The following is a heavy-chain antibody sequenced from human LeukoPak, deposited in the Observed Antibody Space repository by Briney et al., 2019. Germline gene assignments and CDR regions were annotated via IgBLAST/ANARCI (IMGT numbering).Heavy chain of an antibody. CDR3: AGGKDTAMAPSYWFDP. J-gene: IGHJ5*02. CDR2: IYYSGST. V-gene: IGHV4-31*03. D-gene: IGHD5-18*01. Sequence: SQTLSLTCTVSGGSISSGGYYWRWIRQHPGKGLEWIGYIYYSGSTYYNPSLKSRFTISVDTSKNQFSLNLSSVTAADTAVYYCAGGKDTAMAPSYWFDPWGQGTLVTVSS. CDR1: GGSISSGGYY.